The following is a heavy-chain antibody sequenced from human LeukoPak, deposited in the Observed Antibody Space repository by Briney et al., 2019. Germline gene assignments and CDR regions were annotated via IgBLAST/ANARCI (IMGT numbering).Heavy chain of an antibody. V-gene: IGHV4-4*07. CDR3: ARGDRTYYYDSSAPRPRFDP. Sequence: NPSETLSLTCTVSGVSITSYYWSWIRQPAGKGLEWIGRIYTSGSTNYNPSLKSRVTISVDTSKNQFSLKLSSVTAADTAVYYCARGDRTYYYDSSAPRPRFDPWGQGTLVTVSS. CDR2: IYTSGST. J-gene: IGHJ5*02. CDR1: GVSITSYY. D-gene: IGHD3-22*01.